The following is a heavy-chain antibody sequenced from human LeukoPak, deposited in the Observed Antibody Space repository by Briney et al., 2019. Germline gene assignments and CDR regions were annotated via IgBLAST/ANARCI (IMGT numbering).Heavy chain of an antibody. D-gene: IGHD2-15*01. CDR2: IGGSGGST. V-gene: IGHV3-23*01. Sequence: GGSLRLSCAASGFTFSSYAMSWVRQAPGKGLEWVSAIGGSGGSTYYADSVKGRFTTSRDNSKNTLYLQMNSLRAEDTAVYYCAKERNIVVVVAATNWGQGTLVTVSS. CDR3: AKERNIVVVVAATN. CDR1: GFTFSSYA. J-gene: IGHJ4*02.